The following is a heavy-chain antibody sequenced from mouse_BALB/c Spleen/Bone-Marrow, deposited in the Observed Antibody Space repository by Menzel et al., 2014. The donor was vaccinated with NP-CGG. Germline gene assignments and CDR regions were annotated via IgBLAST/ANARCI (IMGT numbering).Heavy chain of an antibody. Sequence: EVKLMESGGGLVQPGGSLKLSCAASGSDFSRYWMSWVRQAPGKGLEWIGEINPDSSTINYTPSLKDKFIISRDNAKNTLYLQMSKVRSEDTALYYCARGDWAWFVYWGQGTLVTVSA. CDR2: INPDSSTI. J-gene: IGHJ3*01. D-gene: IGHD4-1*01. V-gene: IGHV4-1*02. CDR3: ARGDWAWFVY. CDR1: GSDFSRYW.